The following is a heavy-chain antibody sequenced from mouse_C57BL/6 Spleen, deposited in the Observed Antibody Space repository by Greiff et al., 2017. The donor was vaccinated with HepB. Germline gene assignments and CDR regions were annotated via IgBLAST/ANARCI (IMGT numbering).Heavy chain of an antibody. CDR3: ARGAAQATGAY. V-gene: IGHV1-50*01. CDR1: GYTFTSYW. CDR2: IDPSDSYT. Sequence: QVQLQQPGAELVKPGASVKLSCKASGYTFTSYWMQWVKQRPGQGLEWIGEIDPSDSYTNYNQKFKGKATLTVDTSSSTAYMQLSSLTSEDSAVYNCARGAAQATGAYWGQGTLVTVSA. J-gene: IGHJ3*01. D-gene: IGHD3-2*02.